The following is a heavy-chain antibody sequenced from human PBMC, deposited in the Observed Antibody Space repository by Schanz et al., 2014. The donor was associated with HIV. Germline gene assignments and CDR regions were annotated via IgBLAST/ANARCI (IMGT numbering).Heavy chain of an antibody. Sequence: EVQLLESGGGLVEPGESLRLSCAVSGFTFSSHAMTWVRQAPGKGLEWVSYISGSGNTIYYADSVKGRFTISRDNAKNSLSLQMNSLRAEDTAVYYCARPDYDFWVDVWGQGTTVTVSS. D-gene: IGHD3-3*01. CDR1: GFTFSSHA. V-gene: IGHV3-48*03. CDR3: ARPDYDFWVDV. J-gene: IGHJ6*02. CDR2: ISGSGNTI.